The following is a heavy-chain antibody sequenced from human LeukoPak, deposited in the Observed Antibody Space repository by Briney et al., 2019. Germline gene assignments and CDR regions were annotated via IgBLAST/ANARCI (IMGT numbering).Heavy chain of an antibody. V-gene: IGHV4-4*09. CDR1: GGSISSYY. CDR2: IYTSGST. D-gene: IGHD3-10*01. CDR3: ARLTRGSGRYYTEYYYYYMDV. Sequence: PSETLCLTCTVSGGSISSYYWSWIRQPPGKGLEWIGYIYTSGSTNYNPSLKSRVTRSVDPSKNQFSLKLSSVTAADTTVYYCARLTRGSGRYYTEYYYYYMDVWGKGTTVTVSS. J-gene: IGHJ6*03.